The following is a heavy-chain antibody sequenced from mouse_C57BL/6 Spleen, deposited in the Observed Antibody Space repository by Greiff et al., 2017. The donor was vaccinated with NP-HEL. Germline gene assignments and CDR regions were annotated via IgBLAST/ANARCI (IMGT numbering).Heavy chain of an antibody. V-gene: IGHV7-1*01. Sequence: EVKLMESGGGLVQSGRSLRLSCATSGFTFSDFYMEWVRQAPGKGLEWIAASRNKANDYTTEYSASVKGRFIVSRDTSQSILYLQMNALRAEDTAIYYCARDAIHYGSSLGYFDYWGQGTTLTVSS. J-gene: IGHJ2*01. D-gene: IGHD1-1*01. CDR3: ARDAIHYGSSLGYFDY. CDR1: GFTFSDFY. CDR2: SRNKANDYTT.